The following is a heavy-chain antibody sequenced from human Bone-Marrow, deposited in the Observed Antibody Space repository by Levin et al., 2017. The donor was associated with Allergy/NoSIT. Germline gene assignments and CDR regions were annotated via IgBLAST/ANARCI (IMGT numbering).Heavy chain of an antibody. J-gene: IGHJ4*02. CDR1: GFTFSSYA. CDR3: ASDGTRGRYSYGHRVDD. CDR2: ISYDGSNE. V-gene: IGHV3-30-3*01. Sequence: GGSLRLSCAASGFTFSSYAMHWVRQAPGKGLEWVALISYDGSNEYYIDSVKGRFTISRDNSKNTLYLQMSSLRAEATAVYYCASDGTRGRYSYGHRVDDWGQGTLVTVSS. D-gene: IGHD5-18*01.